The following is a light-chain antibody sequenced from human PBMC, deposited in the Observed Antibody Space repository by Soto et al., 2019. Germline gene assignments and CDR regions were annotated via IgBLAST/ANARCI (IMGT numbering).Light chain of an antibody. J-gene: IGLJ2*01. Sequence: SYELAQPPSVSVSPGPTASITCSGDKLGDKYACWYQQKPGQSPVLVIYQDSKRPSGIPERFSGSNSGNTATLTISGTQAMEEADYYCQAWDSSTVVFGGGTQLTVL. CDR2: QDS. CDR1: KLGDKY. V-gene: IGLV3-1*01. CDR3: QAWDSSTVV.